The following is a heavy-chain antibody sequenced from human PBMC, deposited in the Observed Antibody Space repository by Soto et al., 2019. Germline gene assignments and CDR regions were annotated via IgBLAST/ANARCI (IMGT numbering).Heavy chain of an antibody. Sequence: PSETLSLTCTVSGGSISTYYWSWIRQPPEKGLEWVGYIHYSGTTNYNPSLKSRVSISIDTSTKQFSLSLNSVTAADTAVYYCAAMPQHFYGSGSYWYYFYFWAQGTLVTVSS. D-gene: IGHD3-10*01. CDR2: IHYSGTT. J-gene: IGHJ4*02. CDR1: GGSISTYY. V-gene: IGHV4-59*01. CDR3: AAMPQHFYGSGSYWYYFYF.